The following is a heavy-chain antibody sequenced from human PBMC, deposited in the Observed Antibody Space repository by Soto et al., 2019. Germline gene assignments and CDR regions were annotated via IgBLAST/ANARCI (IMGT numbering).Heavy chain of an antibody. J-gene: IGHJ4*02. CDR1: GFPFSSYT. CDR3: AREGLPLMWFGELLTTNFFDY. Sequence: PGGSLSLSWAASGFPFSSYTMNWVRPAPGKGLEWGSSINSRSNYIYQADSVEGLFTVSRDNAKNPLYLQMNSLRAEDTAVYYCAREGLPLMWFGELLTTNFFDYWGQGTLVTVSS. D-gene: IGHD3-10*01. CDR2: INSRSNYI. V-gene: IGHV3-21*01.